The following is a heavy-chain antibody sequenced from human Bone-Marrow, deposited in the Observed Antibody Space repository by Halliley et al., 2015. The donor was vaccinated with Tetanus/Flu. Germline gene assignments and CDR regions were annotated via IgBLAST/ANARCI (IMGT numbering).Heavy chain of an antibody. Sequence: LEWIGYIYYPGSTNHIRSLKRRVTISVDTTKIQFSLKLNSMTAADTAVYFCARSDDTREYFQYWGPGNLVTVSS. V-gene: IGHV4-31*02. D-gene: IGHD3-22*01. CDR3: ARSDDTREYFQY. J-gene: IGHJ1*01. CDR2: IYYPGST.